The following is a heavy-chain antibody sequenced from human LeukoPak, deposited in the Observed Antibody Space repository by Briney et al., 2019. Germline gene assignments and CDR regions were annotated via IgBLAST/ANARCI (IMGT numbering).Heavy chain of an antibody. CDR2: IRHDGSDK. CDR3: AKDGGSWHVDY. D-gene: IGHD6-13*01. Sequence: GGSLRLSCAASGFTFTNYWMSWVRQAPGKGLEWVAFIRHDGSDKSYADSVKGRFTISRDNSKNTLYLQMDSLRADDTAVYYCAKDGGSWHVDYWGQGTLVTVSS. V-gene: IGHV3-30*02. CDR1: GFTFTNYW. J-gene: IGHJ4*02.